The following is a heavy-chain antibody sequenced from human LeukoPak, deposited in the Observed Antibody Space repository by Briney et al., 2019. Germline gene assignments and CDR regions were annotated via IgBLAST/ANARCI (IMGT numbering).Heavy chain of an antibody. CDR2: SGGAT. CDR1: GFTFSSYA. D-gene: IGHD7-27*01. Sequence: GGSLRLSCAASGFTFSSYAMSWVRHAPGKGLEYVSTSGGATYYADSVKGRFTISRDNAKNTLYLQMSSLRAEDTAVYYCIKDRTGTYSFDYWGQGTLVTVSS. CDR3: IKDRTGTYSFDY. V-gene: IGHV3-64D*09. J-gene: IGHJ4*02.